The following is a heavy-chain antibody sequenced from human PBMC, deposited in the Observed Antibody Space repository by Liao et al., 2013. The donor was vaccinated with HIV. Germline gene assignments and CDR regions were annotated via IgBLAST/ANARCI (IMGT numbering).Heavy chain of an antibody. Sequence: QVQLQESGPGLVKPSQTLSLTCTVSGGSLSSTSYFWSWIRQPAGKGLEWIGRIYTSGGTNYNPSLKSRVTISLDTAENQFSLQLNSVTAADTAVYYCAREGVLYSAYDLPLDYWGQGIVVTVSS. D-gene: IGHD5-12*01. CDR2: IYTSGGT. V-gene: IGHV4-61*02. CDR1: GGSLSSTSYF. CDR3: AREGVLYSAYDLPLDY. J-gene: IGHJ4*02.